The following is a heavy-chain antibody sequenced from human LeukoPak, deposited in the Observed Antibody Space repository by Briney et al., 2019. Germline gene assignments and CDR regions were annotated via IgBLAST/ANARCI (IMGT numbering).Heavy chain of an antibody. J-gene: IGHJ4*02. CDR3: ARDLEALAAIDY. D-gene: IGHD2-15*01. Sequence: ASVHVSCKASGYSFTGYYIHWVRQAPGQGLEWMGRINPNSGGTNYAQKFQVRLTVTRDTSISTAYMELSRLTSDDTAVYFCARDLEALAAIDYWGQGTLVTVSS. CDR2: INPNSGGT. CDR1: GYSFTGYY. V-gene: IGHV1-2*06.